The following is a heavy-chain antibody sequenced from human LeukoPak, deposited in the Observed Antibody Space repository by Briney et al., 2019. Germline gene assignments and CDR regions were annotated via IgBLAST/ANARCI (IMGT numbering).Heavy chain of an antibody. D-gene: IGHD3-3*01. Sequence: PGGSLRLSCAASGFTFSRYSMNWVRQAPGKGLEWASSISISSNYIYYSDSVKGRFTISRDNAKNSLYLQVNSLRAEDTAVYYCARGSRFGVVERDAFDIWGLGTMVTVSS. CDR1: GFTFSRYS. CDR2: ISISSNYI. V-gene: IGHV3-21*01. J-gene: IGHJ3*02. CDR3: ARGSRFGVVERDAFDI.